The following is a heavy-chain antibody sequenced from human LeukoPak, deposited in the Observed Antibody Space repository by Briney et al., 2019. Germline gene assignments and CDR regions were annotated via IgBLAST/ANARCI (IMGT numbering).Heavy chain of an antibody. V-gene: IGHV4-59*01. CDR2: IYYSGST. CDR3: ARVSGYDWESFYDY. CDR1: GGSISSYY. Sequence: PSETLSLTCTVSGGSISSYYWSWIRQPPGKGLEWIGYIYYSGSTNYNPSLKSRVTISEDTSKNQFSLKLSSVTAADTAVYYCARVSGYDWESFYDYWGQGTLVTVSS. J-gene: IGHJ4*02. D-gene: IGHD5-12*01.